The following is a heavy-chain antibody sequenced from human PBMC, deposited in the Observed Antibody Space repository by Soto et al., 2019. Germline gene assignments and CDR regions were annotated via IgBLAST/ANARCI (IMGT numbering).Heavy chain of an antibody. J-gene: IGHJ4*02. D-gene: IGHD3-3*01. Sequence: QVQLQESGPGLVKPSQTLSLTCTVSGGSISSGGYYWSWIRQHPGKGLEWIGYIYYSGSTYYNPSLKSRVTISVDTSKNQFSLKLSSVTAADTAVYYCARGGITIFGVVIDGRIDYWGQGTLVTVSS. CDR2: IYYSGST. V-gene: IGHV4-31*03. CDR1: GGSISSGGYY. CDR3: ARGGITIFGVVIDGRIDY.